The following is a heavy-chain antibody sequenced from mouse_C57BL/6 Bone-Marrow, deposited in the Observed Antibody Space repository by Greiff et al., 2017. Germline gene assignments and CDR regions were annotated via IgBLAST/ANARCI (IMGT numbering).Heavy chain of an antibody. CDR2: IYPGSGST. CDR1: GYTFTSYW. Sequence: QVQLQQPGAELVKPGASVKMSCKASGYTFTSYWIPWVKQRPGQGLEWIGDIYPGSGSTNYNEKFKSKATLTVDNSSSTAYMQLSSLTSEDSAVYYCARPTGDAMDYWGQGTSGTVSS. V-gene: IGHV1-55*01. D-gene: IGHD1-1*01. J-gene: IGHJ4*01. CDR3: ARPTGDAMDY.